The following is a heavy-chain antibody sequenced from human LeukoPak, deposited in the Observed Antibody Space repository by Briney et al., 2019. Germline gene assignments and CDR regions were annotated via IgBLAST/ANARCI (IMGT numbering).Heavy chain of an antibody. J-gene: IGHJ3*02. CDR1: GFTFSSYS. CDR2: ISSSSSYI. CDR3: ARVSLVVPSDAFDI. Sequence: GGSLRLSCAASGFTFSSYSMNWVRQAPGKGLEWVSSISSSSSYIYYADSVKGRLTISRDNAKNSLYLQMNSLRAEDTAVYYCARVSLVVPSDAFDIWGQGTMVTVSS. D-gene: IGHD2-15*01. V-gene: IGHV3-21*01.